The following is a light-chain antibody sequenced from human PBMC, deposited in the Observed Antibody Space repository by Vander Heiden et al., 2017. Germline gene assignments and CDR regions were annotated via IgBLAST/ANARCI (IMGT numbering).Light chain of an antibody. CDR1: QDIRND. V-gene: IGKV1-6*01. Sequence: AIQVTQSPSSLSASVGDRVTITCRTIQDIRNDLGWYQQRPGKAPKLLIFAASHLQSGVPSRFSGSGSGTDFTLTISNLQPEDFATYYCLQDFFYPQTFGQGTNVEIK. CDR2: AAS. J-gene: IGKJ1*01. CDR3: LQDFFYPQT.